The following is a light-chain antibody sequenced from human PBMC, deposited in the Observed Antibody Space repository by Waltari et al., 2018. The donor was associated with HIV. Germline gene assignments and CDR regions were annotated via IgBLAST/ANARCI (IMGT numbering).Light chain of an antibody. CDR2: DDR. V-gene: IGLV3-21*02. CDR3: QVWDSSSDHPV. CDR1: NIGSKS. J-gene: IGLJ1*01. Sequence: SYVLTQPLSVSVAPGQTARLTCGGDNIGSKSVHWYQQKPGQAPVLGIYDDRDRPSGIPDRFSGSNSGNTSTLTISRVEAGDEADYYCQVWDSSSDHPVFGTGTKVTVL.